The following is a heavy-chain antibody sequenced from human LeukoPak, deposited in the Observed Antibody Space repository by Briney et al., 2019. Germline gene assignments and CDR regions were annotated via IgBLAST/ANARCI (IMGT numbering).Heavy chain of an antibody. Sequence: GGSLRLSCAASGSTFSSYAMGWVRQAPGKGPEWVSSISGSGGHTYFADSVKGRFTISRDNSKNTLDLQMNSLKVEDTAVYYCAKFRYHSNDNNYLDFNYWGQGTLVTVSS. CDR1: GSTFSSYA. D-gene: IGHD3-22*01. J-gene: IGHJ4*02. CDR2: ISGSGGHT. CDR3: AKFRYHSNDNNYLDFNY. V-gene: IGHV3-23*01.